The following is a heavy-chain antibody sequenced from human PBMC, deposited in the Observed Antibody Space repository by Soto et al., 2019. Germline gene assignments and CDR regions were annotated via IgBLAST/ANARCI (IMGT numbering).Heavy chain of an antibody. D-gene: IGHD3-3*01. CDR3: ARFGPYTVDV. CDR1: GYTFTGYY. J-gene: IGHJ6*02. V-gene: IGHV1-2*02. Sequence: QVQLVQSGAEVKKPGGSVKVSCKASGYTFTGYYMHWVRQAPGQGLEWMGYINPNSGDTKYAQKFQCRVTVTRDTSISTAYMEVSRLRSDDTAMYYCARFGPYTVDVWGQGTTVTVSS. CDR2: INPNSGDT.